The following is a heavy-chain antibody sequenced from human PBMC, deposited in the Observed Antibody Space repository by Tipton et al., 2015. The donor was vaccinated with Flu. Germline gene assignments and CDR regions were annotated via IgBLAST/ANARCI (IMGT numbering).Heavy chain of an antibody. J-gene: IGHJ6*02. V-gene: IGHV4-34*01. Sequence: LSCAVYGESLSGYNWSWIRQSPGKGLEWIGEIDHSGDTEYNPSLGSRVTISGDSSKNQLSLKLRSVTAADTAVYYCARSFRVAVIGGMDVWGQGTTVAVSS. CDR2: IDHSGDT. D-gene: IGHD6-19*01. CDR3: ARSFRVAVIGGMDV. CDR1: GESLSGYN.